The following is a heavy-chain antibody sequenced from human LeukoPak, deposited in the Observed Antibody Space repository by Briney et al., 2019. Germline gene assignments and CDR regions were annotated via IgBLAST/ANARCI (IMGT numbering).Heavy chain of an antibody. Sequence: SVKVSCKASGGTFSSYAISWVRQAPGQGLEWMGRIIPILGIANYAQKFQGRVTITADKSTSTAYMELSSLRSEDTAVYYCARAATMVRGGRQINWFDPWGQGTLVTVSS. CDR2: IIPILGIA. CDR1: GGTFSSYA. V-gene: IGHV1-69*04. CDR3: ARAATMVRGGRQINWFDP. D-gene: IGHD3-10*01. J-gene: IGHJ5*02.